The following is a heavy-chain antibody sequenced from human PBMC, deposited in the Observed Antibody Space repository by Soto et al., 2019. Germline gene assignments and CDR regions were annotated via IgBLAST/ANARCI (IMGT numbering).Heavy chain of an antibody. D-gene: IGHD3-22*01. Sequence: GGSLRLSCAASGFTFSSYAMSWVRQAPGKGLEWVSAISGSGGSTYYADSVKGRFTISRDNSKNTLYLQMNSLRAEDTAVYYCAKDLPDSSGYYAEPYYFDYWGQGTLVTVSS. J-gene: IGHJ4*02. V-gene: IGHV3-23*01. CDR3: AKDLPDSSGYYAEPYYFDY. CDR2: ISGSGGST. CDR1: GFTFSSYA.